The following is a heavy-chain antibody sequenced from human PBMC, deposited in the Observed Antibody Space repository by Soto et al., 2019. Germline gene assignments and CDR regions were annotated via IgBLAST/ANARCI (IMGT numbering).Heavy chain of an antibody. J-gene: IGHJ6*02. V-gene: IGHV3-23*01. CDR2: FSGSGGNI. CDR1: GFTFSTNA. CDR3: AKDPPWTVGPLAMDV. D-gene: IGHD2-2*01. Sequence: EVQLLESGGGLLQPGGSLRLSWLAPGFTFSTNAMTWVRQVPGKGLEWVSTFSGSGGNIYYGESVKGRFTISRDDPKNTLYLDMNSLRVEDTAVYYCAKDPPWTVGPLAMDVWGQGTTVTVSS.